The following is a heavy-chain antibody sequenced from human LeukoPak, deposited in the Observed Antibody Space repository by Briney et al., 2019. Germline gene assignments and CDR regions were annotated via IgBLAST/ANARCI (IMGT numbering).Heavy chain of an antibody. CDR3: ARADIVVVPAAIDYYYYGMDV. V-gene: IGHV3-21*01. D-gene: IGHD2-2*02. CDR2: ISSSSSYI. Sequence: GGSLRLSCAASGFTFSSYSMSWVRQAPGKGLEWVSSISSSSSYIYYADSVKGRYTISRDNAKNSLYLQMNSLRAEDTAVYYCARADIVVVPAAIDYYYYGMDVWGKGTTATVSS. CDR1: GFTFSSYS. J-gene: IGHJ6*04.